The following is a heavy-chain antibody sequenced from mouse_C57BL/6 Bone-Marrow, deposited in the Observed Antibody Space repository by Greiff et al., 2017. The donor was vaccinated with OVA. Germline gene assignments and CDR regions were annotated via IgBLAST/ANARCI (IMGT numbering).Heavy chain of an antibody. D-gene: IGHD1-1*01. CDR1: GYTFTSYG. Sequence: EVQRVESGAELVRPGSSVKMSCKTSGYTFTSYGINWVKQRPGQGLEWIGYIYIGNGYTEYDEKFKGKATLTSDTSSSTAYMQLSSLTSEDSAVYFCARSGTHYYGSGAYWGQGTLVTVSA. V-gene: IGHV1-58*01. CDR2: IYIGNGYT. CDR3: ARSGTHYYGSGAY. J-gene: IGHJ3*01.